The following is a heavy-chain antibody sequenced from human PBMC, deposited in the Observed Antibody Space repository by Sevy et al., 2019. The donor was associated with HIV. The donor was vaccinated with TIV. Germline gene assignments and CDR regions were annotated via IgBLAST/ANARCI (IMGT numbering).Heavy chain of an antibody. J-gene: IGHJ3*02. Sequence: LSLTCVASGFTFNIYSMNWVRQSPGRGLEWVSYMGSRSSPVYYADSVKGRFTISSDNAKTSVYLQMNSLRDEDTAVYYCARGFDAPHGFDIWGQGTMVTVSS. CDR3: ARGFDAPHGFDI. V-gene: IGHV3-48*02. D-gene: IGHD2-2*01. CDR1: GFTFNIYS. CDR2: MGSRSSPV.